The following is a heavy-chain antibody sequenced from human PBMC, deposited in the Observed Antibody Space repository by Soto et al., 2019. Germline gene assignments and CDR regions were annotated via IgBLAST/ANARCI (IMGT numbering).Heavy chain of an antibody. CDR1: GGSISSYY. CDR2: IYYSGST. V-gene: IGHV4-59*01. CDR3: ARTSLTNDYDYVWGSPRLNYYFAY. J-gene: IGHJ4*02. Sequence: QVQRQESGPGLVKPSETLSLTCTVSGGSISSYYWSWIRQPPGKGLEWIGYIYYSGSTNYNPSLKSRVTISVDTSKNQFSLKLSSVTAADTAVYYRARTSLTNDYDYVWGSPRLNYYFAYWGQGTLVTVSS. D-gene: IGHD3-16*01.